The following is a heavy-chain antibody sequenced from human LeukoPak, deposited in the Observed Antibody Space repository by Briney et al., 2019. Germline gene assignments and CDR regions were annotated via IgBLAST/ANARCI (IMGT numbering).Heavy chain of an antibody. CDR3: AREGSGSHQGWFDP. CDR1: GGSISSGSYY. V-gene: IGHV4-61*02. CDR2: IYTSGST. D-gene: IGHD1-26*01. Sequence: SETLSLTCTVSGGSISSGSYYWSWIRQPAGKGLEWIGRIYTSGSTYYNPSLKSRVTISVDTSKNQFSLKLSSVTAADTAVYYCAREGSGSHQGWFDPWGQGTLVTVSS. J-gene: IGHJ5*02.